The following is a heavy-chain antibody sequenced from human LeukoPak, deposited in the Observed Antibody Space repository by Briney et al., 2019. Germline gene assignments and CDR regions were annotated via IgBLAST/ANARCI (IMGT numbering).Heavy chain of an antibody. Sequence: ASVKVSCKASGYTFTSYDINWVRQATGQGLEWMGWMNPNSGNTGYAQKFQGRVTMTRNTSISTAYMELSSLRSEDTAVYYCARDGEFSMIVGNDYWGQGTLVTVSS. D-gene: IGHD3-22*01. CDR3: ARDGEFSMIVGNDY. V-gene: IGHV1-8*01. CDR2: MNPNSGNT. J-gene: IGHJ4*02. CDR1: GYTFTSYD.